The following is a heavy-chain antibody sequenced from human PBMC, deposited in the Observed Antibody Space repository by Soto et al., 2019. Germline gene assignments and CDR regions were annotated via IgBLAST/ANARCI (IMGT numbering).Heavy chain of an antibody. V-gene: IGHV3-21*04. J-gene: IGHJ6*03. D-gene: IGHD5-12*01. CDR2: ISSSGSTI. CDR1: GFTFSSYA. CDR3: ARGYSGYDSGPYYYYYYMDV. Sequence: PGGSLRLSCAASGFTFSSYAMSWVRQAPGKGLEWVSAISSSGSTIYYADSVKGRFTISRDNAKNSLYLQMNSLRAEDTAVYYCARGYSGYDSGPYYYYYYMDVWGKGTTVTVSS.